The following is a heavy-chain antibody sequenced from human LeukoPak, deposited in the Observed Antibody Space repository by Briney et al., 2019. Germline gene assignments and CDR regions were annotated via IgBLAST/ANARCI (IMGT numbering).Heavy chain of an antibody. CDR2: ISFDGTNK. V-gene: IGHV3-30*04. Sequence: GGSLRLSCTGSGVSLSNYAMHWVRRPPGRGLEWVAVISFDGTNKYYGDSVEGRFSVSRDNSKNTLYLQMNSLRPDDTAMYYCATDYGDYEPIDYWGQGTLVTVSS. D-gene: IGHD4-17*01. J-gene: IGHJ4*02. CDR1: GVSLSNYA. CDR3: ATDYGDYEPIDY.